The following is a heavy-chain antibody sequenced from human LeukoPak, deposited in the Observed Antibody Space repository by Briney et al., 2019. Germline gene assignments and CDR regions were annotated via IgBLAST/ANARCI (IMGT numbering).Heavy chain of an antibody. CDR2: INPNSGGT. J-gene: IGHJ4*02. V-gene: IGHV1-2*02. CDR1: GYTFTSYG. Sequence: ASVTVSCKASGYTFTSYGISWVRQAPGQGLEWMGWINPNSGGTNYAQKFQGRVTMTRDTSISTAYMELSRLRSDDTAVYYCAKPSYDSSGYHDYWGQGTLVTVSS. CDR3: AKPSYDSSGYHDY. D-gene: IGHD3-22*01.